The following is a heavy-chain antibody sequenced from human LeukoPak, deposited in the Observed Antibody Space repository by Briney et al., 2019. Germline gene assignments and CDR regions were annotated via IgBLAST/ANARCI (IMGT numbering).Heavy chain of an antibody. J-gene: IGHJ4*02. D-gene: IGHD1-7*01. CDR3: AKGSITGTTREYYFDY. CDR1: GFTFSSYA. CDR2: ISGSGGST. V-gene: IGHV3-23*01. Sequence: GGSLRLSCAASGFTFSSYAMSWVRQAPRKGLEWVSAISGSGGSTYYADSVKGRFTISRDNSKNTLYLQMNSLRAEDTAVYYCAKGSITGTTREYYFDYWGQGTLVTVSS.